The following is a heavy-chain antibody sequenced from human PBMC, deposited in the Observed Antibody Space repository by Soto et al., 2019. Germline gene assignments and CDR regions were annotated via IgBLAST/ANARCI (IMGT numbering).Heavy chain of an antibody. CDR2: IYSGGST. D-gene: IGHD6-19*01. CDR3: ARGRSGWTYYFDY. J-gene: IGHJ4*02. CDR1: GFTVSSNY. Sequence: GSLRLSCAASGFTVSSNYMSWVRQAPGKGLEWVSVIYSGGSTYYADSVKGRFTISRDNSKNTLYLQMNSLRAEDTAVYYCARGRSGWTYYFDYWGQGTLVTVSS. V-gene: IGHV3-53*01.